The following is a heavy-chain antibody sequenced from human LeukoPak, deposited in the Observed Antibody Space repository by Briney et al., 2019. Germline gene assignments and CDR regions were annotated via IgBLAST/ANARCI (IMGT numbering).Heavy chain of an antibody. Sequence: GGSLRLSCAASGFTFSTYAMTWVRQAPGKGLEWVSTISSSGGRTYNADSVKGRFTISRDDSKNTLYLRMNSLRAEDTAVYYCAKDLSSNWYPVWGQGTLVTVSS. V-gene: IGHV3-23*01. D-gene: IGHD6-13*01. CDR2: ISSSGGRT. CDR1: GFTFSTYA. J-gene: IGHJ4*02. CDR3: AKDLSSNWYPV.